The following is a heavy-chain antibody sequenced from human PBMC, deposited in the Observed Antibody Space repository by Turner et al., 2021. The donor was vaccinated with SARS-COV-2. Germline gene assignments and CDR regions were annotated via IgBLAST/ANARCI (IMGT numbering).Heavy chain of an antibody. CDR1: GGSISSSSYH. Sequence: QLQLQVSGPVLVKPSETLSPTCPVSGGSISSSSYHWGWLRQPPGKGLEWIGYIYYSGSTYYNPSLKSRVTIAIDTSKNQFSLKLSSVTAAETAVYYCARHSPELRGDYFDYWGQGTLVTVSS. J-gene: IGHJ4*02. D-gene: IGHD1-26*01. V-gene: IGHV4-39*01. CDR2: IYYSGST. CDR3: ARHSPELRGDYFDY.